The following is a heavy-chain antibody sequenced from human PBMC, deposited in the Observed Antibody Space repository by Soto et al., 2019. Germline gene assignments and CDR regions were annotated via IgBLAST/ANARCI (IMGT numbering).Heavy chain of an antibody. CDR2: ISNSGDYT. J-gene: IGHJ3*02. Sequence: EVQMLESGGGLGQPGGSLRLSCAASGFTFHNYALSWVRQAPGKGLVWVSSISNSGDYTQYADSVKGRFTISRDNSRNTLYLQMNSLRAEDTALYYCARLRYQLPNAFDIWGQGTMVTVSS. D-gene: IGHD2-2*01. CDR1: GFTFHNYA. CDR3: ARLRYQLPNAFDI. V-gene: IGHV3-23*01.